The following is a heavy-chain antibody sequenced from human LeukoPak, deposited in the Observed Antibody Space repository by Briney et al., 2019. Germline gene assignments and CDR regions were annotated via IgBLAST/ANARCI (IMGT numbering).Heavy chain of an antibody. CDR3: ARDARAYGSGSYDY. D-gene: IGHD3-10*01. Sequence: ASVKVSCKASGYTFTSYGISWVRQAPGQGLEWMGWISAYNGNTNYAQKLQGRVTMTTDTSTSTACMELRSLRSDDTAVYYCARDARAYGSGSYDYWGQGTLVTVSS. CDR2: ISAYNGNT. J-gene: IGHJ4*02. CDR1: GYTFTSYG. V-gene: IGHV1-18*01.